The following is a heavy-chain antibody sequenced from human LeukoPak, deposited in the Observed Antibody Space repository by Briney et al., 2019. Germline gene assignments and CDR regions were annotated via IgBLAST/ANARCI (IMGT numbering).Heavy chain of an antibody. D-gene: IGHD3-10*01. V-gene: IGHV1-2*04. CDR1: GYTFTGYY. CDR2: INPNSGGT. J-gene: IGHJ3*02. CDR3: AVAYGSGSYYYSAFDI. Sequence: ASVKGSCKASGYTFTGYYMHWVRQAPGQGLEWMGWINPNSGGTNYAQKFQGWVTMTRDTSISTAYMELSRLRSDDTAVYYCAVAYGSGSYYYSAFDIWGQGTMVTVSS.